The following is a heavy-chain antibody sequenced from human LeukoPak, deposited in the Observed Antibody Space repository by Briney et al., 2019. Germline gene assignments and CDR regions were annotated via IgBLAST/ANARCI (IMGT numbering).Heavy chain of an antibody. CDR3: ARVGGSGSYYNRYYYYMDV. CDR1: GGSFSGYY. Sequence: SETVSLTCAVYGGSFSGYYWSWIRQPPGKGLERIGEITQSGSTNYILSLKSRVTLSLETSKNQFSLKLSSVTAADTAVYYCARVGGSGSYYNRYYYYMDVWGKGTTVSVS. J-gene: IGHJ6*03. CDR2: ITQSGST. D-gene: IGHD3-10*01. V-gene: IGHV4-34*01.